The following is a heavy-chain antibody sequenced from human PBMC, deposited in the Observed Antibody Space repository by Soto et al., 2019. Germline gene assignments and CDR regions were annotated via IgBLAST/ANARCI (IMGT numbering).Heavy chain of an antibody. D-gene: IGHD3-3*01. J-gene: IGHJ6*02. Sequence: SETLSLACTVSVGSVSSATYYWSWTRQSPGKGLEWIGYIYYTGSSNYNPSLKSRVTISVDTSRNQFSLKLSSMTAADTAVYYCASERIRSGYSHYYGTDVWGQGTTVTVSS. CDR2: IYYTGSS. CDR3: ASERIRSGYSHYYGTDV. V-gene: IGHV4-61*01. CDR1: VGSVSSATYY.